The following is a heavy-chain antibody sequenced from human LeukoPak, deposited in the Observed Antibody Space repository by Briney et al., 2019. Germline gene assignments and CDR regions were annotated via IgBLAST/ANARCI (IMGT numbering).Heavy chain of an antibody. Sequence: SETLSLTCTVSGGSIGTYYWNWVRQPPGKRLEWIGYVHHNGFTGYNPSLESRVTILVDTSRNQFSLKLTSVAAADSALYYCARSPPRGEGHFDYWGQGTLVTVSS. CDR3: ARSPPRGEGHFDY. CDR1: GGSIGTYY. CDR2: VHHNGFT. V-gene: IGHV4-59*01. J-gene: IGHJ4*02. D-gene: IGHD3-10*01.